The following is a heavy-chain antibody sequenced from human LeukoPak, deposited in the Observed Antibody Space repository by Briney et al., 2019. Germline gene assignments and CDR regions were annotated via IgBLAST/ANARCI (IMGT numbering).Heavy chain of an antibody. D-gene: IGHD3-10*01. J-gene: IGHJ5*02. V-gene: IGHV3-74*01. Sequence: GGSLRLSCAASGFTLNGYWMHWVRQAPGKGLVWVSRINSGGSTTSYADSVKGRFTISRDNSKNTLYLQMNSLRAEDTAVYFCARVATGSYDWFDPWGQGTLVTVSS. CDR3: ARVATGSYDWFDP. CDR2: INSGGSTT. CDR1: GFTLNGYW.